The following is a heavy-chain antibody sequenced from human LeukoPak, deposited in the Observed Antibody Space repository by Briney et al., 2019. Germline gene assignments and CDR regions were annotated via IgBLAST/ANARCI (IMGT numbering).Heavy chain of an antibody. CDR1: GYTFIDYY. D-gene: IGHD3-3*01. V-gene: IGHV1-2*02. CDR3: ATEASGLNWFDP. CDR2: INPNSGGT. J-gene: IGHJ5*02. Sequence: ASVKVSCKASGYTFIDYYIHWVRQAPGQGREWMGWINPNSGGTNYAQKFQGRVTMTRGTSITTTYMELSRLTPDDSAVYFCATEASGLNWFDPWGQGTLVTVSS.